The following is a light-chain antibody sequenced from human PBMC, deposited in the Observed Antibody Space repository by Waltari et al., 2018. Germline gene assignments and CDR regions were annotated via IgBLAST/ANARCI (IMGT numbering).Light chain of an antibody. CDR3: QQYYSTPNT. V-gene: IGKV4-1*01. CDR2: WAS. J-gene: IGKJ2*01. CDR1: QSLLHPNNNNY. Sequence: EIVVTQSPDSLAVSLGERATTNCKSSQSLLHPNNNNYLAWYQLRPAQPPKLLIYWASTRESGVPGRFSGSGSGTDFTLTISGLQAEDVAVYYCQQYYSTPNTFGQGTKLEIK.